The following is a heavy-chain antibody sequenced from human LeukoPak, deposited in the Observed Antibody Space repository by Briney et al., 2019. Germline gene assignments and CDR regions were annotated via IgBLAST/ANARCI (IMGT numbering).Heavy chain of an antibody. Sequence: GGSLRLSCAASGFTFDDYGMSWVRQAPGKGLEWVSGINWNGGSTGYADSVKGRFTISRDNAKNSLYLQMNSLRAEDTALYYCARVRRVCSGRSWYRYFDYWGQGTLVTVSS. CDR1: GFTFDDYG. CDR3: ARVRRVCSGRSWYRYFDY. J-gene: IGHJ4*02. V-gene: IGHV3-20*04. CDR2: INWNGGST. D-gene: IGHD2-15*01.